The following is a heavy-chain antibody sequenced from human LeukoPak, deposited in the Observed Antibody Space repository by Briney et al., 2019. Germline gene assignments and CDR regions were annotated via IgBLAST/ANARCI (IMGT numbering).Heavy chain of an antibody. D-gene: IGHD4-17*01. CDR1: GGSFSGYY. Sequence: SETLSLTCAVYGGSFSGYYWSWIRRPPGKGLEWIGEINHSGITNYNPSLKSRVTISADTSKNQFSLKLTSVTAADTAVYYCANPARDFADSGAITWWGQGTLVTVSS. CDR2: INHSGIT. V-gene: IGHV4-34*01. J-gene: IGHJ4*02. CDR3: ANPARDFADSGAITW.